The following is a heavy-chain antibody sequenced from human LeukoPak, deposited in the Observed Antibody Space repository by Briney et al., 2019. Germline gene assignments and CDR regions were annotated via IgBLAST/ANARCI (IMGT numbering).Heavy chain of an antibody. D-gene: IGHD6-19*01. V-gene: IGHV4-59*01. Sequence: SETLSLTCTVSGGSISSYYWGWIRQPPGKGLDWIGYIYYSGSTNYNPSLKSRVTISVDTSKNQFSLKLSSVTAADTAVYYCARSQWLAGGHWFYPWGQGTLVTASS. CDR3: ARSQWLAGGHWFYP. J-gene: IGHJ5*02. CDR1: GGSISSYY. CDR2: IYYSGST.